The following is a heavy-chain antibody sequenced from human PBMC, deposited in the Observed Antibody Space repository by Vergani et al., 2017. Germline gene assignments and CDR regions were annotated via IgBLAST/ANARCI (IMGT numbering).Heavy chain of an antibody. CDR3: AGCEGAEKDAFDI. CDR1: GGSVSSGSYY. J-gene: IGHJ3*02. CDR2: IYYSWST. Sequence: QVQLQESGPGLVKPSETLSLPCTVSGGSVSSGSYYWSWIRHPPGKGLEWIGYIYYSWSTNYNPSLKSRVTISVDTSKNQFSLKLSSVTAADTAVYYCAGCEGAEKDAFDIWGQGIMVTVSS. V-gene: IGHV4-61*01. D-gene: IGHD1-26*01.